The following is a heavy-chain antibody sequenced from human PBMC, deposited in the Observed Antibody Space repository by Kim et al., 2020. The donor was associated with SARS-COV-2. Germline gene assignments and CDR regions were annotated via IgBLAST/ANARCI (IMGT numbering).Heavy chain of an antibody. Sequence: ASVKVSCKASGYTFTGYYMHWVRQAPGQGLEWMGWINPNGGATNYAQRFQGRFTMTRDTSISTAYMELSRLRSDDTAVYYCARDGDYGSGSTPLDYWGQGTLVTVSS. D-gene: IGHD3-10*01. CDR1: GYTFTGYY. CDR2: INPNGGAT. CDR3: ARDGDYGSGSTPLDY. V-gene: IGHV1-2*02. J-gene: IGHJ4*02.